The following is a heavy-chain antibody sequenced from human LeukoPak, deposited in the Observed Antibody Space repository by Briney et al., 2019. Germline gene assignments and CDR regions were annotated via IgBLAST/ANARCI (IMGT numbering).Heavy chain of an antibody. CDR1: GFTLSNYA. D-gene: IGHD1-26*01. J-gene: IGHJ4*02. V-gene: IGHV3-23*01. Sequence: GGSLRLSCAASGFTLSNYAMSWVRQAPGKGLEWVSGITSGGSTYYADSVKGRFTISRDNSENTLYLQMNSLRAEDTAVYYCAKGSGSFPYFDYWGQGTLVTVSS. CDR3: AKGSGSFPYFDY. CDR2: ITSGGST.